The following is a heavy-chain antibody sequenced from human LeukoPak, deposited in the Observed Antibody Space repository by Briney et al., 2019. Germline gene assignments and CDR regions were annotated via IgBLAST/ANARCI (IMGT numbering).Heavy chain of an antibody. CDR1: GGSFSGYY. J-gene: IGHJ1*01. V-gene: IGHV4-34*01. D-gene: IGHD2-15*01. CDR2: IKYTGST. CDR3: ARLGYCSGGSCNSYFQH. Sequence: SETLSLTCAVYGGSFSGYYWSWIGQSPGKGLEWIGEIKYTGSTNYNPSVKSRVTISGDTSKNQFSLHLSSVTAADTAVYYCARLGYCSGGSCNSYFQHWGQGTLVTVSS.